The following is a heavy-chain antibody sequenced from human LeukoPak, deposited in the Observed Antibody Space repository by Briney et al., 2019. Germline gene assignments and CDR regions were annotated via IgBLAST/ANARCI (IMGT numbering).Heavy chain of an antibody. Sequence: SQTLSLTCAISGDSVSSNSAAWNWIRQSPSRGLEWLGRTYYRSKWYNDYAVSVKSRITINPDTSKNQFSLQLNSVTPEDMAVYYCARGTYCSSTSCYRHYGMDVWGQGTTVTVSS. CDR3: ARGTYCSSTSCYRHYGMDV. CDR1: GDSVSSNSAA. V-gene: IGHV6-1*01. J-gene: IGHJ6*02. CDR2: TYYRSKWYN. D-gene: IGHD2-2*01.